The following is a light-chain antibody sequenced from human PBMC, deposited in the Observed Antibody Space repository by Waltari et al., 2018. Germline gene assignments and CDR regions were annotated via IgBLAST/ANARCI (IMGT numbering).Light chain of an antibody. V-gene: IGKV1-5*03. CDR1: QSIDRW. CDR3: QQYKNFRT. J-gene: IGKJ1*01. Sequence: DIQMSQSPSTLSASVGDRVTITCRASQSIDRWLAWYQQKSGKDAKLLIYKTSSLESGVPSRFSGSGYETEFTLTISGLQPDDFATYHCQQYKNFRTFGQGTKVEIK. CDR2: KTS.